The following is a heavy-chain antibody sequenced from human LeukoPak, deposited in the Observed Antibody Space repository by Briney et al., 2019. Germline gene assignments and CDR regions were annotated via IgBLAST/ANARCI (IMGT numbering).Heavy chain of an antibody. V-gene: IGHV1-18*01. Sequence: ASVKVSCKASGYTFTSYVISWVRQAPGQGLEWMGWISAYNGNTNYAQKLQGRVTMTPDTSTSTAYMELRSLRSDDTAVYYCARDSPRPYYDFWSGYYPYFDYWGQGTLVTVSS. CDR2: ISAYNGNT. CDR1: GYTFTSYV. D-gene: IGHD3-3*01. CDR3: ARDSPRPYYDFWSGYYPYFDY. J-gene: IGHJ4*02.